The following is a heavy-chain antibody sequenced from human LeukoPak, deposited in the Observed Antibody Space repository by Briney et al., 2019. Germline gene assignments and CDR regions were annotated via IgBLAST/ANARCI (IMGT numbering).Heavy chain of an antibody. CDR1: GFTFSSYG. J-gene: IGHJ4*02. CDR2: IRSDGSNK. CDR3: ARPYYYDSSGYYGGVVDY. Sequence: GGSLRLSCAASGFTFSSYGMHWVRQAPGKGLEWMAFIRSDGSNKYYADSVKGRFTISRDNSKNTLYLQMNSLRAEDTAVYYCARPYYYDSSGYYGGVVDYWGQGTLVTVSS. D-gene: IGHD3-22*01. V-gene: IGHV3-30*02.